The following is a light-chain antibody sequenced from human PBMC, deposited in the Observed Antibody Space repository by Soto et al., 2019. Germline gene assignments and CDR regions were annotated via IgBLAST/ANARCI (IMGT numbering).Light chain of an antibody. Sequence: DIHMSQSPSTLSGSVGYRFTITCRASQTISSWLDWYQQKPGKAPKLLIYKASTLKSGVPSRFRGSGSGTEFTLTNSSLQPDDFETYYCQHCNSYSEAFGQGTKVDIK. CDR3: QHCNSYSEA. J-gene: IGKJ1*01. CDR1: QTISSW. CDR2: KAS. V-gene: IGKV1-5*03.